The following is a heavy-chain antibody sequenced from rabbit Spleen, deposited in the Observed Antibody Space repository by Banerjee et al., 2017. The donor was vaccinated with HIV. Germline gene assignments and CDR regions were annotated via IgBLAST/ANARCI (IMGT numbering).Heavy chain of an antibody. Sequence: QSLEESGGDLVKPGASLTLTCTASGVSFSSSDYMCWVRQAPGKGLEWIACIDIGSSGFTYFASWAKGRFTISKTSSTTVTLQMTSLTAADTANYFCARDTSSSFSSYGMDLWGQGTLVTVS. CDR3: ARDTSSSFSSYGMDL. V-gene: IGHV1S40*01. J-gene: IGHJ6*01. CDR2: IDIGSSGFT. CDR1: GVSFSSSDY. D-gene: IGHD1-1*01.